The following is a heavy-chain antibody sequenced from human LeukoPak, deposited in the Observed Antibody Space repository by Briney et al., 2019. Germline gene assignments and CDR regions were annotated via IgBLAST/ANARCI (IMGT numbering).Heavy chain of an antibody. V-gene: IGHV3-30*02. J-gene: IGHJ4*02. Sequence: GGSLRLSCAASGFTFSSYGMHWVRQAPGKGLEWVAFIRYDGSNKYYADSVKGRFTISRDNSKNTLYLQTNSLRAEDTAVYYCAKDKVQGGSAYWGQGTLVTVSS. D-gene: IGHD3-16*01. CDR1: GFTFSSYG. CDR3: AKDKVQGGSAY. CDR2: IRYDGSNK.